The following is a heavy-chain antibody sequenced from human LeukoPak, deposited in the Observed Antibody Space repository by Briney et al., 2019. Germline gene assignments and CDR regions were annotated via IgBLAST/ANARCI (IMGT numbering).Heavy chain of an antibody. CDR3: ARDFSGDYEESSFDY. V-gene: IGHV3-30-3*01. J-gene: IGHJ4*02. CDR2: ISYDGSNK. CDR1: GFTFSSYA. D-gene: IGHD4-17*01. Sequence: GGSLRLSCAASGFTFSSYAMHWVRQAPGKGLEWVAVISYDGSNKYYADSVKGRFTISRDNSKNTLYLQMNSLRAEDTAVYYCARDFSGDYEESSFDYWGQGTLVTVSS.